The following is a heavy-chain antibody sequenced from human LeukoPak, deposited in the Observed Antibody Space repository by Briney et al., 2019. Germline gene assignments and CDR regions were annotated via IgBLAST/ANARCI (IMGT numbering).Heavy chain of an antibody. CDR3: AKGRWSAYGGFVSDH. J-gene: IGHJ5*02. Sequence: GGSLRLSCAASGFNFTNHCKHWFRHAPGKGLVWVSRLNHDGSTTTYADFVKGRFTISRDNAKKTFYLQMNSLTAENTAVYFCAKGRWSAYGGFVSDHWGQGTPLSVSS. V-gene: IGHV3-74*03. CDR1: GFNFTNHC. CDR2: LNHDGSTT. D-gene: IGHD4-23*01.